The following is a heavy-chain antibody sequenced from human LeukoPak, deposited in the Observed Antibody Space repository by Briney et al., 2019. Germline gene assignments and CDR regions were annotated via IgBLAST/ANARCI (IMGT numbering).Heavy chain of an antibody. CDR3: AREILYDSTGYYL. CDR1: GYSISSGYY. J-gene: IGHJ4*02. V-gene: IGHV4-38-2*02. D-gene: IGHD3-22*01. Sequence: SETLSLTCTVSGYSISSGYYWDWIRQPPGKGLEWIGGIYHSGSTYYNPSLKSRVTISVDTSKNQFSLNLRSVTAADTAVYYCAREILYDSTGYYLWGQGTLVTVSS. CDR2: IYHSGST.